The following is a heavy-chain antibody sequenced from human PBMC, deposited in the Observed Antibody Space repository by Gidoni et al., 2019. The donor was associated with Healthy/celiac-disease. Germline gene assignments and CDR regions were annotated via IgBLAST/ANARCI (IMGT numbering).Heavy chain of an antibody. V-gene: IGHV3-64*01. CDR2: ISSNGGST. CDR1: GFTFSSYA. D-gene: IGHD3-3*01. J-gene: IGHJ6*02. CDR3: ASSSAILEWGTLYYYGMDV. Sequence: EVQLVESGGGLVQPGGSLRLPCAASGFTFSSYAMHWVRQAPGKGQEYVSAISSNGGSTYYANSVKGRFTISRDNSKNTLYLQMGSLRAEDMAVYYCASSSAILEWGTLYYYGMDVWGQGTTVTVSS.